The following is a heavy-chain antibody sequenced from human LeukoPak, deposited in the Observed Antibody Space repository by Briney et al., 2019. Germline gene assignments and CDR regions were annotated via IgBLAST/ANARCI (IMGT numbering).Heavy chain of an antibody. D-gene: IGHD6-13*01. CDR2: TYYRSKWYN. CDR3: ARDFHYSSSWSTATYYFDY. J-gene: IGHJ4*02. CDR1: RDSPSSNSAA. Sequence: SQTLSHTCAISRDSPSSNSAAWNWIRQSPSRGLEWLGRTYYRSKWYNDYAVSVKSRITINPDTSKNQFSLQLNSVTPEDTAVYYCARDFHYSSSWSTATYYFDYWGQGTLVTVSS. V-gene: IGHV6-1*01.